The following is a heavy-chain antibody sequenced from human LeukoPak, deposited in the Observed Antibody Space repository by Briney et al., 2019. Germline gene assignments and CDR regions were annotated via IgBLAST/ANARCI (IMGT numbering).Heavy chain of an antibody. J-gene: IGHJ5*02. V-gene: IGHV6-1*01. Sequence: SQTLSLTCAISGDSVSRKSAAWNWIRQSPSRGLEWLGRTYYRSTWYNDYAESVKSRITITPDTSKNQLSLQLNSVTPDDTAVYYCARWNWNELILWFDPWGQGTLVTVSS. CDR2: TYYRSTWYN. D-gene: IGHD1-1*01. CDR1: GDSVSRKSAA. CDR3: ARWNWNELILWFDP.